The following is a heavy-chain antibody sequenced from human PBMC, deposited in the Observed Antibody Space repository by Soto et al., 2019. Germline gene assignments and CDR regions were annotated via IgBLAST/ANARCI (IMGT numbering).Heavy chain of an antibody. CDR1: GFTFSSYA. Sequence: HPGGSLRLSCAASGFTFSSYAMSWVRQAPGKGLEWVSAISGSGGSTYYADSVKGRFTISRDNSKNTLYLQMNSLRAEDTAVYYCAKGAIITMIVVAPGYFDYWGQGTLVTVSS. D-gene: IGHD3-22*01. CDR2: ISGSGGST. CDR3: AKGAIITMIVVAPGYFDY. J-gene: IGHJ4*02. V-gene: IGHV3-23*01.